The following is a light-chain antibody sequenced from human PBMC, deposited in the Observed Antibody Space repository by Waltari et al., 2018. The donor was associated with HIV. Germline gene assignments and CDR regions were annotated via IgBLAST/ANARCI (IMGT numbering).Light chain of an antibody. CDR3: QSYDSSLSGWV. V-gene: IGLV1-40*01. J-gene: IGLJ3*02. CDR2: GNN. Sequence: QSVLTQPPSVSGAPGQRVTISCTGRSSNIGAGYDVHWYQQLPGTAPKLLIFGNNKRPSVVPDRFSGSKSGTSASLAITGLQAEDEADYYCQSYDSSLSGWVFGGGTKLTVL. CDR1: SSNIGAGYD.